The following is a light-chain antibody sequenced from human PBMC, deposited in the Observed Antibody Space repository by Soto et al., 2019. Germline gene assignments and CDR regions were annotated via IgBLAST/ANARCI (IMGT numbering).Light chain of an antibody. J-gene: IGKJ1*01. Sequence: EIVMTQYTATLSVSPGERATLSCRASQSVSSNLAWYQQKPGQAPRLLIWGASNRATGIPDRFSGSGSGTEFTLTISSLQSEDFAVYYCQQYNNWPPKTFGQGTKVDIK. V-gene: IGKV3D-15*01. CDR3: QQYNNWPPKT. CDR2: GAS. CDR1: QSVSSN.